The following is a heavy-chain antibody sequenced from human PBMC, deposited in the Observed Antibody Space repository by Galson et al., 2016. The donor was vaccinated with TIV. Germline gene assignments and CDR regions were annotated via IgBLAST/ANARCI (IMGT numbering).Heavy chain of an antibody. V-gene: IGHV3-7*01. D-gene: IGHD2-21*02. Sequence: SLRLSCAASGFTFSSYWMSWVRQAPGKGLEWVANIKQDGSETYYVDSVTGRFTISRDNARNSLYLQTHSLRDDDTAIYYCARDLHCGGVDCYKGTGAFDIWGQGTMVTVSP. CDR2: IKQDGSET. CDR3: ARDLHCGGVDCYKGTGAFDI. J-gene: IGHJ3*02. CDR1: GFTFSSYW.